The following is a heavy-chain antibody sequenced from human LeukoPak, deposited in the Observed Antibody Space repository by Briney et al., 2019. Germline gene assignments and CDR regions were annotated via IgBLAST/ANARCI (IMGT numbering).Heavy chain of an antibody. D-gene: IGHD1-26*01. CDR2: INPNSGGT. J-gene: IGHJ3*02. CDR3: ARDSPRGSYRAFDI. CDR1: GYTFTGYY. Sequence: GASVKVSCKASGYTFTGYYIHWVRQAPGQGLEWMGWINPNSGGTNYAQKFQGRVTMTRDTSISTAYMELSRLRSDDTAVYYCARDSPRGSYRAFDIWGQGTMVTVSS. V-gene: IGHV1-2*02.